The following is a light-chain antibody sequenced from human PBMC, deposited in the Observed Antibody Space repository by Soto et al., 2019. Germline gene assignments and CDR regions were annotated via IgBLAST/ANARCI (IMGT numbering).Light chain of an antibody. CDR1: QSVTSY. CDR2: DAS. V-gene: IGKV3-11*01. CDR3: QQRRNWPCT. Sequence: EIVLTQSPATLSLSPGERATLSCRASQSVTSYLAWYQQKPGQAPRLLIYDASNRATGIPARFSGSDSGTDFPLTISSLEPEDYAFYYCQQRRNWPCTFGQGTKVEIK. J-gene: IGKJ1*01.